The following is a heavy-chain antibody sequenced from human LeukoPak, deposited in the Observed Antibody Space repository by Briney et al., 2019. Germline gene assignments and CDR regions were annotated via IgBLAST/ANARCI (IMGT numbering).Heavy chain of an antibody. CDR3: ARCPGPHNWFDP. J-gene: IGHJ5*02. CDR2: ISAYNGNT. V-gene: IGHV1-18*01. Sequence: ASVKVSCRASGYTFTSYGISWVRQAPGQGLEWMGWISAYNGNTNYAQKLQGRVTMTTDTSTSTAYMVLRSLRSDDTAVYYCARCPGPHNWFDPWGQGTLVTVSS. CDR1: GYTFTSYG.